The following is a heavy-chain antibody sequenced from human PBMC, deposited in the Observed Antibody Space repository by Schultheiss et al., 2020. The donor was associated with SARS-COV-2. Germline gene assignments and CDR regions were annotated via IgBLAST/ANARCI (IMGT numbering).Heavy chain of an antibody. CDR1: GYSFTTYG. Sequence: ASVKVSCKASGYSFTTYGMNWVPQAPGQGLEWMGWFNPNSGGTNYAQKFQGRVTMTRDTSISTAYMELSRLRSDDTAVYYCARQSTPYQPLYFDPWGQGTLVTVSS. V-gene: IGHV1-2*02. CDR3: ARQSTPYQPLYFDP. J-gene: IGHJ5*02. CDR2: FNPNSGGT. D-gene: IGHD2-2*01.